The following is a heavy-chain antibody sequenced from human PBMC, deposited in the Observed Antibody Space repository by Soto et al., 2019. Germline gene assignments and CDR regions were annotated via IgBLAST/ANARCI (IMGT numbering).Heavy chain of an antibody. V-gene: IGHV3-30-3*01. J-gene: IGHJ4*02. D-gene: IGHD3-22*01. Sequence: PGGSLRLSCAASGFTFSSYAMHWVRQAPGKGLEWVAVISYDGSNKYYADSVKGRFTISRDNSKNTLYLQMNSLRAEDTAVYHCARDDGITMIVVAPDYWGQGTLVTVSS. CDR2: ISYDGSNK. CDR1: GFTFSSYA. CDR3: ARDDGITMIVVAPDY.